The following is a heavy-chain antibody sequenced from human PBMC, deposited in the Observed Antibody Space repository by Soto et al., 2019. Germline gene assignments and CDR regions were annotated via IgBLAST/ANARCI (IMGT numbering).Heavy chain of an antibody. J-gene: IGHJ6*02. CDR3: AHIPHTGEYYDFWSGYYSRYYYYYGMDV. V-gene: IGHV2-5*01. CDR1: GFSLSTSGVG. CDR2: IYWNDDK. D-gene: IGHD3-3*01. Sequence: SGPTLVNPTQTLTLTCTFSGFSLSTSGVGVGWIRQPPGKALEWLALIYWNDDKRYSPSLKSRLTITKDTSKNQVVLTMTNMDPVDTATYYCAHIPHTGEYYDFWSGYYSRYYYYYGMDVWGQGITVTVSS.